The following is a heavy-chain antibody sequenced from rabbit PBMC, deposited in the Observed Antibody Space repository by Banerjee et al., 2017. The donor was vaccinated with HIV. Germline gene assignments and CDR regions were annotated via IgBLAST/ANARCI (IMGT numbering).Heavy chain of an antibody. V-gene: IGHV1S45*01. CDR3: ARDLYVGSSSYRGYFNL. D-gene: IGHD8-1*01. CDR1: GIDFSSSG. CDR2: IYPDYDST. J-gene: IGHJ4*01. Sequence: QEHLVESGGGLVTLGGSLKLSCKASGIDFSSSGISWVRQAPGKGLEWIAYIYPDYDSTDYASWAKGRFTISKTSSTTVTLQMTSLTAADTATYFCARDLYVGSSSYRGYFNLWGQGTLVTVS.